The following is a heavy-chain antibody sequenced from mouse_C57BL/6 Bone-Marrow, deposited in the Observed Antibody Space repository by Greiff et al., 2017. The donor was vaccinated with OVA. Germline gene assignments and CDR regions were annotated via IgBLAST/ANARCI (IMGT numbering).Heavy chain of an antibody. J-gene: IGHJ1*03. D-gene: IGHD4-1*01. CDR2: ISGGGGNT. Sequence: EVNVVESGGGLVKPGGSLKLSCAASGFTFSSYTMSWVRQTPEKRLEWVATISGGGGNTYYPDSVKGRFTISRDNAKNTLYLQLSSLRSEDTALYYGARNWDLFWYFDVWGTGTTVTVSS. CDR1: GFTFSSYT. CDR3: ARNWDLFWYFDV. V-gene: IGHV5-9*01.